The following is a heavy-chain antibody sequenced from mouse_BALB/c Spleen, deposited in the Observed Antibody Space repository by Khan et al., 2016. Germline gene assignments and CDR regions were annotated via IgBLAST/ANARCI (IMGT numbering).Heavy chain of an antibody. CDR3: TRKEYGNLYAMDY. CDR1: GYSFTDYT. V-gene: IGHV1-18*01. CDR2: INPYNGGT. J-gene: IGHJ4*01. Sequence: VQLQQSGPELAKPGASMKISCKASGYSFTDYTMNWVKQSHGKHLEWIGLINPYNGGTTYNQKFKGKATLTVDKSSSTAYMELLSLTSEDSAGDYCTRKEYGNLYAMDYWGQGTSVTVSS. D-gene: IGHD2-10*02.